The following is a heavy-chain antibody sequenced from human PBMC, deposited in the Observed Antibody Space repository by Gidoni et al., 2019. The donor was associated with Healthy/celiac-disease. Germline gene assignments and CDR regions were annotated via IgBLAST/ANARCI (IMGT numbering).Heavy chain of an antibody. CDR1: GGSISSSSYY. D-gene: IGHD3-3*01. CDR3: ARGPGFYDFWSGYYLYYFDY. J-gene: IGHJ4*02. CDR2: IYYSGST. Sequence: TVSGGSISSSSYYWGWIRQPPGKGLEWIGSIYYSGSTYYNPSLKSRVTISVDTSKNQFSLNLSSVTAADTAVYYCARGPGFYDFWSGYYLYYFDYWGQGTLVTVSS. V-gene: IGHV4-39*01.